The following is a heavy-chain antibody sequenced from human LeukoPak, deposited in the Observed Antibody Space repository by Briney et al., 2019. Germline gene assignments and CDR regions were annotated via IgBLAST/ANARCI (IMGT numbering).Heavy chain of an antibody. CDR3: AKGSGGNYYYYGMDV. CDR1: TSSSYF. Sequence: TSSSYFWGWIRQPPGKGLEWVANIKQDGSARNYVGSVKGRFTISRDNAKNSLFLQMNSLGAEDTAVYYCAKGSGGNYYYYGMDVWGQGTTVTVSS. V-gene: IGHV3-7*01. CDR2: IKQDGSAR. D-gene: IGHD3-16*01. J-gene: IGHJ6*02.